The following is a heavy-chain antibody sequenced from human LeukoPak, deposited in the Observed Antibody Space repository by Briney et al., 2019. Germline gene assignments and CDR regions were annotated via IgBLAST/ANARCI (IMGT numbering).Heavy chain of an antibody. Sequence: PGGSLRLSCAASGFSVSSNFMNWVRQAPGKGLEWVSVIYSGGGIYYAESVKGRFTISRDNSKNTMYLQMNSLRAEDTAVYYCAKLSTTATTENDPYFDYWGQGTLVTVSS. D-gene: IGHD4-17*01. CDR3: AKLSTTATTENDPYFDY. CDR2: IYSGGGI. CDR1: GFSVSSNF. J-gene: IGHJ4*02. V-gene: IGHV3-53*01.